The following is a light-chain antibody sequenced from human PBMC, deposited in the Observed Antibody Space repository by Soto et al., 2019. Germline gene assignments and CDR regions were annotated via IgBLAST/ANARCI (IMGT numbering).Light chain of an antibody. CDR3: QQRSKLPRT. CDR2: DTS. V-gene: IGKV3-11*01. J-gene: IGKJ2*01. CDR1: QSVGTY. Sequence: EIVLTQSPATLSLSPGDRATLSCRASQSVGTYLAWYQQKPGQSPGLLIYDTSNRAPGIPARFSGGGSGTDFTLTISSLEPEDFVVYYCQQRSKLPRTFGQGTKLEIK.